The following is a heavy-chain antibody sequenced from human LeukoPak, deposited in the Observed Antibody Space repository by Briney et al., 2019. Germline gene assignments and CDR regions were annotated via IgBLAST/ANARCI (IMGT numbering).Heavy chain of an antibody. J-gene: IGHJ3*02. CDR3: ARDFQGSTSVGRLDAFDI. CDR2: IYHSGST. D-gene: IGHD2-2*01. CDR1: GGSISSGGYS. Sequence: SQTLSLTCAVSGGSISSGGYSWSWIRQPPGKGLEWIGYIYHSGSTYYNPSLKSRVTISVDRSKNQFSLKLSSVTAADTAVYYCARDFQGSTSVGRLDAFDIWGQGTMVTVSS. V-gene: IGHV4-30-2*01.